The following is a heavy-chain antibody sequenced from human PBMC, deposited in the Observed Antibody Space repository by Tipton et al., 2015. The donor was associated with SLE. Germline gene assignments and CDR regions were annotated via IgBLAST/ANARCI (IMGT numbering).Heavy chain of an antibody. J-gene: IGHJ4*02. CDR3: ASKGRWMLYY. CDR2: ISSSSSTI. CDR1: GFSFSSYS. D-gene: IGHD2-8*01. V-gene: IGHV3-48*01. Sequence: SLRLSCAASGFSFSSYSMNWVRQAPGKGLVWVSYISSSSSTIYYADAVKGLFTISRDTSMNTLDLQMNSLRAEATAVYYCASKGRWMLYYRGQGTLVTVPS.